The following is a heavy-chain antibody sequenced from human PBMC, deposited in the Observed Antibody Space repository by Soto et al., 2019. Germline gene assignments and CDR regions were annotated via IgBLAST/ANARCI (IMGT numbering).Heavy chain of an antibody. Sequence: SETLSLTCTVSGVSVSRGSYYWNWIRQHPGMGLEWIGHIYYSGSTYYNPSLKSRVAISLDTSKNQFSLSLSSVTAADTAVYYCARHWTPSYGDYVGYFDYWGQGTLVTVSS. V-gene: IGHV4-31*03. J-gene: IGHJ4*02. CDR3: ARHWTPSYGDYVGYFDY. CDR2: IYYSGST. CDR1: GVSVSRGSYY. D-gene: IGHD4-17*01.